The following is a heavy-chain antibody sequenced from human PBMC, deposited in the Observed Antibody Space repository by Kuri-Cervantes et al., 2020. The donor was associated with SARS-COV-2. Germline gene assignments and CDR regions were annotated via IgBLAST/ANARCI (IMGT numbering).Heavy chain of an antibody. CDR3: ARDGEPYYQYYYMDV. CDR2: ISSISSFI. J-gene: IGHJ6*03. Sequence: GESLKISCAAPGCTFSSYAMNWVRQAPGKGLGWVSSISSISSFIYYADAVKGRFTISRDNAKNSLYLKMNSLRAEDTAVYYCARDGEPYYQYYYMDVWGRGTTVTVSS. CDR1: GCTFSSYA. V-gene: IGHV3-21*01. D-gene: IGHD1-26*01.